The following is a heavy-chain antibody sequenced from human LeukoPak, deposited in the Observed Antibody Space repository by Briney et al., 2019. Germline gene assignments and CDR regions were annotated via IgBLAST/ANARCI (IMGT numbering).Heavy chain of an antibody. CDR1: GFTFSSYG. Sequence: GGSLRLSCAASGFTFSSYGMHWVRQAPGKGLEWVAFIRYDGSNKYYADSVKGRFTISRDNSKNTLYLQMNSLRAEDTAVYYCAKRYLYGSTASGAFDIRGQGTMVTVSS. CDR2: IRYDGSNK. CDR3: AKRYLYGSTASGAFDI. J-gene: IGHJ3*02. D-gene: IGHD6-19*01. V-gene: IGHV3-30*02.